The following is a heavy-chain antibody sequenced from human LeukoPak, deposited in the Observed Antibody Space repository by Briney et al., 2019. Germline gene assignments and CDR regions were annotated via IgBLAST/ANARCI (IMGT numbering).Heavy chain of an antibody. D-gene: IGHD3-22*01. V-gene: IGHV3-23*01. CDR3: AKDGDGYYYDSSGYSWYFDY. CDR1: GFTFSSYA. Sequence: GGSLRLSCAASGFTFSSYAMSWVRQAPGKGLEWVSAISGSGGSTYYADSVKGRFTISRDNSKNTLYLQMNSLRAEDTAVYYCAKDGDGYYYDSSGYSWYFDYWGQGTLVTVSS. J-gene: IGHJ4*02. CDR2: ISGSGGST.